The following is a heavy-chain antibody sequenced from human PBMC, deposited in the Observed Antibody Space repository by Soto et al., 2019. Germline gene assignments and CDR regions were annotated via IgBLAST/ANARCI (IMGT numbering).Heavy chain of an antibody. CDR1: GFTFDDYA. D-gene: IGHD1-26*01. V-gene: IGHV3-43D*03. CDR3: AKGGLYGSYYYYGMDV. J-gene: IGHJ6*02. Sequence: GGSLRLSCAASGFTFDDYAMHWVRQAPGKGLEWVSLISWDGGSTYYADSVKGRFTISRDNSKNSLYLQMNSLRAEDTALYYCAKGGLYGSYYYYGMDVWGQGTTVTVSS. CDR2: ISWDGGST.